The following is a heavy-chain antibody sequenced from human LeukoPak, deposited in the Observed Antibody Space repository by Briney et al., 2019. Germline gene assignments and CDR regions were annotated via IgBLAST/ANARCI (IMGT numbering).Heavy chain of an antibody. V-gene: IGHV1-46*01. CDR3: ARDPGYCSGGSCYSWFDP. CDR1: GYTFTSYY. D-gene: IGHD2-15*01. CDR2: INPSGGST. J-gene: IGHJ5*02. Sequence: ASVKVSCKASGYTFTSYYMHWVRQAPGQGPEWMGIINPSGGSTSYAQKFQGRVTMTRDMSTSTVYMELSSLRSEDTAVYYCARDPGYCSGGSCYSWFDPWGQGTLVTVSS.